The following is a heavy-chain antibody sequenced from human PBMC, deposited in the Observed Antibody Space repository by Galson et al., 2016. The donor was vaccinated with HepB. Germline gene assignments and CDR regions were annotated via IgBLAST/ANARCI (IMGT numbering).Heavy chain of an antibody. CDR1: GFTFTTYA. CDR2: IGCSGSTT. CDR3: AKDRGSLGLRSWFDP. Sequence: SLRLSCAASGFTFTTYAMNWVRQAPGKGLEWVSAIGCSGSTTYYADSVKGRFTIARNNSKNTLYLQMHSLGAEDTAIYHCAKDRGSLGLRSWFDPWGQGTLVTVSS. J-gene: IGHJ5*02. D-gene: IGHD3-10*01. V-gene: IGHV3-23*01.